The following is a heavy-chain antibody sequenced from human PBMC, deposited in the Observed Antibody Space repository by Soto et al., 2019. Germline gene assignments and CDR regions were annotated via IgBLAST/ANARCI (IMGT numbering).Heavy chain of an antibody. CDR1: GYTFTSYG. Sequence: QVQLVQSGAEVKKPGASVKVSCKASGYTFTSYGITWVRQAPGQGLEWMGWISTYNGYTDYAQKLQGRVTMTRDTSPSTAYMELMSLISDDTAVYYCVSGSDFDYWGQGTLVTVSS. V-gene: IGHV1-18*01. J-gene: IGHJ4*02. CDR2: ISTYNGYT. CDR3: VSGSDFDY.